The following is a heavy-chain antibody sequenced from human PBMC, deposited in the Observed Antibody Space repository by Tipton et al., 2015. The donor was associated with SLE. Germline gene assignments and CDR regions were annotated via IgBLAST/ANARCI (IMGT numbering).Heavy chain of an antibody. V-gene: IGHV4-34*01. D-gene: IGHD3-22*01. CDR3: ARVGMRGYVY. CDR2: INHSGST. CDR1: GGSFSGYY. Sequence: LRLSCAVYGGSFSGYYWSWIRQPPGKGLEWIGEINHSGSTNYNPSLNSRVTISVDTSKNQFSLKLSSVTAADTAVYYCARVGMRGYVYWGQGTLVTVSS. J-gene: IGHJ4*02.